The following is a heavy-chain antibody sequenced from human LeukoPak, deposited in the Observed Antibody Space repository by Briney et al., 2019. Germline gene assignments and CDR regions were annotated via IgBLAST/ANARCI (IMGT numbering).Heavy chain of an antibody. D-gene: IGHD2-15*01. CDR1: GLTFRNYG. Sequence: GGSLRLSCAASGLTFRNYGMHWVRQAPGKGLEWVAVIWYDGSNKYYADSVKGRFTISRDNSKNTLYLQMNSLRAEDTAVYYCASKYCSGGSCYSWYNAFDIWGQGTMVTVSS. CDR3: ASKYCSGGSCYSWYNAFDI. V-gene: IGHV3-33*01. J-gene: IGHJ3*02. CDR2: IWYDGSNK.